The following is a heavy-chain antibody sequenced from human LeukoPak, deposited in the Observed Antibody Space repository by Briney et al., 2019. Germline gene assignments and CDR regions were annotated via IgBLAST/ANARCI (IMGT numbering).Heavy chain of an antibody. J-gene: IGHJ5*02. CDR2: IKPNSGGT. Sequence: ASVKVSCKASGYTFTGYFVHWGRQAPGQGLEGMGWIKPNSGGTNSAQKFQGRVTMTRDTSISTAYMELSRLTSDDTAVYYCARGRASLTAWFVPWGQGTLVTVSS. CDR3: ARGRASLTAWFVP. D-gene: IGHD1-20*01. V-gene: IGHV1-2*02. CDR1: GYTFTGYF.